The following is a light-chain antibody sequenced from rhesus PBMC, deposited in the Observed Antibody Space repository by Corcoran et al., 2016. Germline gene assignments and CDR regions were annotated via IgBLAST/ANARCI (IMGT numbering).Light chain of an antibody. CDR1: QSLFDSEDGTTT. J-gene: IGKJ1*01. CDR2: EVS. CDR3: MQALEFPWT. Sequence: DIVMTQTPLSLPVTPGEPAPISCRSSQSLFDSEDGTTTLDWYLQKPGQSPQLLIYEVSNRTSGVPERVRGSGSDTDFTLKSSRVEAEDVGVYYCMQALEFPWTFGQGTKVEIK. V-gene: IGKV2-104*02.